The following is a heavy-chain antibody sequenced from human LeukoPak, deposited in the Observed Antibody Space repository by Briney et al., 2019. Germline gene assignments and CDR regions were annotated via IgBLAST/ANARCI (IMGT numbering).Heavy chain of an antibody. CDR2: TYHTGNP. CDR3: AKGVLVVPLNWIDP. CDR1: GGSNTSSNW. D-gene: IGHD2-8*02. V-gene: IGHV4-4*02. J-gene: IGHJ5*02. Sequence: SGTLSLTCAVSGGSNTSSNWWTWVRQLPGRGLEWIGETYHTGNPNYNPSLKSRVTISVDKSKNQFSPNLTSVTAADTAVYYCAKGVLVVPLNWIDPWGQGILVTVSS.